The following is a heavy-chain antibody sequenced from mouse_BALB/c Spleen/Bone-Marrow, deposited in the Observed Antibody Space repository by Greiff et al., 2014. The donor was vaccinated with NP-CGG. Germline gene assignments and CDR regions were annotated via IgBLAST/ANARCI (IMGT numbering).Heavy chain of an antibody. CDR3: AVYYSGRCSFAF. D-gene: IGHD1-1*01. Sequence: EVQLQQSEAEIVKPGASGKLSCTASDFNNKDAYMHWVKQRPEQGLEWIGRIDPANVNTKYDTKFQGKATITADTSSNTAYLLPSSLTSEDTAFFFCAVYYSGRCSFAFWGPGTLV. CDR1: DFNNKDAY. CDR2: IDPANVNT. V-gene: IGHV14-3*02. J-gene: IGHJ3*01.